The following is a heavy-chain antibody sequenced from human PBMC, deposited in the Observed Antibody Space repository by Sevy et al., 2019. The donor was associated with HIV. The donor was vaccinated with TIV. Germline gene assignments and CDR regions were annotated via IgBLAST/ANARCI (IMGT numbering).Heavy chain of an antibody. J-gene: IGHJ5*02. CDR1: GYTFTSYG. V-gene: IGHV1-18*01. CDR2: ISAYNGNT. CDR3: ARDQYYYDSSGYYYWNH. Sequence: ASVKVSCKASGYTFTSYGISWVRQAPGQGLEWMGWISAYNGNTKYAQKLQGRVTMTTDTSTSTAYMELRSLRSDDTAVYYCARDQYYYDSSGYYYWNHWGQGTLVTVSS. D-gene: IGHD3-22*01.